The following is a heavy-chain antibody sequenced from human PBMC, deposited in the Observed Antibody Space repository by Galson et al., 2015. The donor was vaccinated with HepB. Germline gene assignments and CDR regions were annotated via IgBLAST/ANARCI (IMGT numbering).Heavy chain of an antibody. CDR2: ISAYNGNT. D-gene: IGHD6-19*01. Sequence: SVKVSCKASGYTFTSYGISWVRQAPGQGLEWMGWISAYNGNTNYAQKLQGRVTMTTDTSTSTAYMELRSLRSDDTAVYYCARDSSGWYLGAFDIWGQGTMVTVSS. V-gene: IGHV1-18*01. CDR1: GYTFTSYG. CDR3: ARDSSGWYLGAFDI. J-gene: IGHJ3*02.